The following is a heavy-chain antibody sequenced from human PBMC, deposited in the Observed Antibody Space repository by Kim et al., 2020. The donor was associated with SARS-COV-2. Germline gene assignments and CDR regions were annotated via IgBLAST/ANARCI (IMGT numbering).Heavy chain of an antibody. D-gene: IGHD2-2*01. CDR1: GFTVSTKY. V-gene: IGHV3-53*01. CDR3: EIYPSTQVLGY. Sequence: GGSLRLSCTASGFTVSTKYMSWVRQAPGKGLEWVSIIYGDDRTYYADSVKGRFTISRDSSKNTLYLQMNSLRAEDTAVYYCEIYPSTQVLGYWGQGTLVTVSS. CDR2: IYGDDRT. J-gene: IGHJ4*02.